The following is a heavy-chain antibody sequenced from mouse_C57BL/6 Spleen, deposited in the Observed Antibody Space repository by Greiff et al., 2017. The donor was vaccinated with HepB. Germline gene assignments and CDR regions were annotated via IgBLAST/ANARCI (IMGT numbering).Heavy chain of an antibody. D-gene: IGHD4-1*01. CDR3: ARGETNWEYFDY. CDR1: GYTFPGYW. V-gene: IGHV1-55*01. J-gene: IGHJ2*01. Sequence: VQLQQPGAELVKPGASVKMSCKASGYTFPGYWITWVKQRPGQGLEWIGDIYPGSGSTNYNEKFKSKATLTVDTSSSTTYMQLSSLPSEDSAVYYCARGETNWEYFDYWGQGTTLTVSS. CDR2: IYPGSGST.